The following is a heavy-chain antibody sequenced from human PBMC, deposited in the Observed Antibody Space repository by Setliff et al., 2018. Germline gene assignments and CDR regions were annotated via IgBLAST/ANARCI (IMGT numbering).Heavy chain of an antibody. CDR2: ISAYNGNT. J-gene: IGHJ4*02. CDR1: GYTFSTYG. V-gene: IGHV1-18*01. Sequence: ASVKVSCKDSGYTFSTYGISWVRQAPGQGLEWMGWISAYNGNTNYAQRFQGRVTITADESTSTAYMELSSLRSEDTAVYYCARERARDSSGYYSDYWGQGTLVTVSS. D-gene: IGHD3-22*01. CDR3: ARERARDSSGYYSDY.